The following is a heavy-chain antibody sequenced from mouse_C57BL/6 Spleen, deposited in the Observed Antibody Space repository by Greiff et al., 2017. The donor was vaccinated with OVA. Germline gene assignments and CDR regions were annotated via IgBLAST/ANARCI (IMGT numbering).Heavy chain of an antibody. J-gene: IGHJ4*01. CDR1: GYAFSSYW. CDR2: IYPGDGDT. V-gene: IGHV1-80*01. CDR3: ARSEPSYAMDY. Sequence: QVQLQQSGAELVKPGASVKISCKASGYAFSSYWMHWVKQRPGKGLEWIGQIYPGDGDTTYNGKFKGKATLTADKSSSTAYMQLSSLTSEDSAVYFCARSEPSYAMDYWGQGTSVTVSS.